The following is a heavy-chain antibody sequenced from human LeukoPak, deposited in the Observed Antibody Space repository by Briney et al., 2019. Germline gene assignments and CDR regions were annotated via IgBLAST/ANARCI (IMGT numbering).Heavy chain of an antibody. V-gene: IGHV4-39*07. CDR3: AAYRFRGDTHYFDY. J-gene: IGHJ4*02. CDR1: GGSISTSSYY. Sequence: TSETLSLTCTVSGGSISTSSYYWGWVRQPPGKGLEWIGNIYYSGSTYYNPSLKSRVSISVDTSKNQFSLKLSSVTAADTAFYYCAAYRFRGDTHYFDYWGQGILVTVSS. CDR2: IYYSGST. D-gene: IGHD3-10*01.